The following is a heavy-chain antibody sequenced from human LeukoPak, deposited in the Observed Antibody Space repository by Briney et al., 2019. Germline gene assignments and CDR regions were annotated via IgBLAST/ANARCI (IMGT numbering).Heavy chain of an antibody. CDR2: IYPEDSDT. V-gene: IGHV5-51*01. D-gene: IGHD3-10*01. CDR1: ESKFTNYW. Sequence: GEPLKISCKDFESKFTNYWIAWVRQEPGKGLEWMGVIYPEDSDTTYSPSFQGQVTISVDKSISTAYLQWSSLKASDTAIYYCARHYCGILRCHSGWFDPWGQGTQVTVSS. J-gene: IGHJ5*02. CDR3: ARHYCGILRCHSGWFDP.